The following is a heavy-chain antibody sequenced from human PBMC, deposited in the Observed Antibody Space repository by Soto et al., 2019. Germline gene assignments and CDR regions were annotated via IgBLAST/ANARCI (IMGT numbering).Heavy chain of an antibody. Sequence: ASVKVSCKASGYTFTSYGISWVRQAPGQGLEWMGWISAYNGNTNYAQKLQGRVTMTTDTSTSTAYTELRSLRSDDTAVYYCARDHYYGSGSYYNVGAFDIWGQGTMVTVSS. CDR2: ISAYNGNT. D-gene: IGHD3-10*01. J-gene: IGHJ3*02. CDR1: GYTFTSYG. CDR3: ARDHYYGSGSYYNVGAFDI. V-gene: IGHV1-18*01.